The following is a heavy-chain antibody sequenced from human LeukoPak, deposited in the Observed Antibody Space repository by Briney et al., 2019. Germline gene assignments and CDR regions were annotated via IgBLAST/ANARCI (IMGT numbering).Heavy chain of an antibody. CDR2: MNPDSGNT. CDR3: ATDLAVQSLCRAGYCHFS. Sequence: ASVKVSCKASGYTFTTYDINWVRQATGQGLEWMGWMNPDSGNTGYAQKFQGRVTMTRNTSISTAYMELSSLRSEDTAVYYCATDLAVQSLCRAGYCHFSWGQGTLVTVSS. D-gene: IGHD2-21*02. J-gene: IGHJ5*02. CDR1: GYTFTTYD. V-gene: IGHV1-8*01.